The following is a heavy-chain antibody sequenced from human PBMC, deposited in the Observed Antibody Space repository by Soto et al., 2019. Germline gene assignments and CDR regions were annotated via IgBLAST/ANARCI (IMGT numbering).Heavy chain of an antibody. Sequence: GASVKVSCKASGGTFSSYAISWVRQAPGQGLEWMGGIIPIFGTANYAQKFQGRVTITADESTSTAYMGLSSLRSEDTAVYYCARRHYYDSSGYPNNWFDPWGQGTLVTVSS. D-gene: IGHD3-22*01. V-gene: IGHV1-69*13. CDR2: IIPIFGTA. J-gene: IGHJ5*02. CDR3: ARRHYYDSSGYPNNWFDP. CDR1: GGTFSSYA.